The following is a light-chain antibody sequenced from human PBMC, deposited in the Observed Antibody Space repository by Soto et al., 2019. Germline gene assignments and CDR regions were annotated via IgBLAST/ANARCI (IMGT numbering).Light chain of an antibody. V-gene: IGKV1-33*01. Sequence: DIQMTQSPSSLSASVGDRVTITCQARQDISNFLNWYQQKPGKAPKLLIYDASNLETGFPLRFSGSGSGTDFTFTISSLQPEDIATYYCQQYDSLPRTFGQGTKLEIK. CDR3: QQYDSLPRT. J-gene: IGKJ2*01. CDR1: QDISNF. CDR2: DAS.